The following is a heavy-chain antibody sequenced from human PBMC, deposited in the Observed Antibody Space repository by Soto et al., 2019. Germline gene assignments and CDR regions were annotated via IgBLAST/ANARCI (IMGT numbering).Heavy chain of an antibody. J-gene: IGHJ6*02. CDR2: IHHSGST. Sequence: PSETLCLTCAVAGGSISGLGCCLSCIQQPPGKGLEWVGYIHHSGSTYYNPSLKSRVTISVDTSRDQFSLKLSSVTTADTAVYYCARHVFTTVVRGFLITFEYYSGLDVWGQGTTVTVS. CDR1: GGSISGLGCC. CDR3: ARHVFTTVVRGFLITFEYYSGLDV. D-gene: IGHD3-10*01. V-gene: IGHV4-30-2*03.